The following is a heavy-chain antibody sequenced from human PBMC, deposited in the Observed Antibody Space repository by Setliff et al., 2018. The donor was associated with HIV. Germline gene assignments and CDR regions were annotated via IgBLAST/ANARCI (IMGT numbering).Heavy chain of an antibody. CDR3: ARGTDYSGWFYDY. V-gene: IGHV3-7*03. J-gene: IGHJ4*02. D-gene: IGHD1-26*01. CDR1: GFTFSSYW. CDR2: IKQDGSGE. Sequence: PGGSLRLSCAASGFTFSSYWMSWVRRAPGKGLEWVASIKQDGSGEHYVDSVEGRFTISRDNAKSSLYLQMNSLRAEDTAVYYCARGTDYSGWFYDYWGQGTQVTVSS.